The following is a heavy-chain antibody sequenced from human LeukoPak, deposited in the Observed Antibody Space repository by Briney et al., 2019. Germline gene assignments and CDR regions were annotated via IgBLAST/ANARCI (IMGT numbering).Heavy chain of an antibody. CDR3: ATDRTLNGYFDY. CDR2: FDLKDGET. V-gene: IGHV1-24*01. Sequence: GASVTVSCKVSGYTLTELSMHWVRQAPGKGLEWMGGFDLKDGETIYAQKFQGRVTMTEDTSTDTAYMELSSLRSEDTAVYYCATDRTLNGYFDYWGQGTLVTVSS. D-gene: IGHD1-1*01. CDR1: GYTLTELS. J-gene: IGHJ4*02.